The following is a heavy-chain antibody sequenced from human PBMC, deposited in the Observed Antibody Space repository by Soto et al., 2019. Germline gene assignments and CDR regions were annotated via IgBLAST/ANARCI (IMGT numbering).Heavy chain of an antibody. CDR3: ARDIIYCGGDCYEDTFDI. D-gene: IGHD2-21*02. V-gene: IGHV1-18*01. Sequence: QVQLVQSGAEVKKPGASVKVSCKASGYTFTSYGVSWVRQAPGHGLEWMGWISAYKGETNYAQKLLGRVTMTTDTSTNTVYMELRSLRSDDTAVYYCARDIIYCGGDCYEDTFDIWGQGTMVTVSS. CDR1: GYTFTSYG. CDR2: ISAYKGET. J-gene: IGHJ3*02.